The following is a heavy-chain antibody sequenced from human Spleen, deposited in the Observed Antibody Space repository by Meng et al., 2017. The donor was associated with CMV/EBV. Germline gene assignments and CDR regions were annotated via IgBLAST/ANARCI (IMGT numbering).Heavy chain of an antibody. J-gene: IGHJ5*02. CDR1: GFPFSSHG. CDR2: VRSDGSNQ. Sequence: SLRLSWAASGFPFSSHGMHWVRQAPGKGLEWVAFVRSDGSNQDHADSVKGRFAISRDNSRNTLYLQMNSLRSEDTAVYYCAREPGLDPWGPGTLVTVSS. V-gene: IGHV3-30*02. CDR3: AREPGLDP.